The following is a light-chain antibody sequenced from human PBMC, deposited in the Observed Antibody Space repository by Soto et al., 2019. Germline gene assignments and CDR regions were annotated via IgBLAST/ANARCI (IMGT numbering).Light chain of an antibody. CDR3: QEYYSSSRVA. CDR2: DAS. CDR1: QSLSYW. Sequence: DIQMTQSPSTLSASVGDRVTITCRASQSLSYWLAWYQQKPGKAPNLLIYDASSLENGVPSRFSGSGAGTEFALTIHSLQPDYVATYNCQEYYSSSRVAFGGGTKIEIK. V-gene: IGKV1-5*01. J-gene: IGKJ4*01.